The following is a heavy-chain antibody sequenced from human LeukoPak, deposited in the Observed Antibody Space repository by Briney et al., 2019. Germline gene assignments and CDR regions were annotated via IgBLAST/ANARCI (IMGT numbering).Heavy chain of an antibody. CDR2: INSDGSTT. V-gene: IGHV3-74*01. D-gene: IGHD6-13*01. Sequence: GGSLRLSCAASGFTFSSYWMHWVRQAPGKGLVWVSRINSDGSTTNYTDSVKGRFTISRDNAKNTLDLQMNSLRAEDTALYYCAKAAAAPGFDFWGQGTLVTVSS. CDR3: AKAAAAPGFDF. CDR1: GFTFSSYW. J-gene: IGHJ4*02.